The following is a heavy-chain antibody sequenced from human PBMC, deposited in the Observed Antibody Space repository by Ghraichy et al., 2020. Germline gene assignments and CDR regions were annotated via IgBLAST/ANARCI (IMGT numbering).Heavy chain of an antibody. D-gene: IGHD6-19*01. CDR2: ISVSGGSI. CDR3: AKVTGGWYDY. CDR1: GFIFSSYV. J-gene: IGHJ4*02. V-gene: IGHV3-23*01. Sequence: GGSLRLSCAASGFIFSSYVMSWVRQAPGKGLEWVSAISVSGGSIYYADSVKCRFTISRDNSVIALHLQMNSLRAEDTAVYYCAKVTGGWYDYWGQGTLVIVSS.